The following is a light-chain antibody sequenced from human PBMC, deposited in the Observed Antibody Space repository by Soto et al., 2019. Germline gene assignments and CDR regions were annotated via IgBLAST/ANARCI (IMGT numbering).Light chain of an antibody. V-gene: IGLV2-14*01. J-gene: IGLJ2*01. CDR2: DVS. CDR3: SSYISSSTLV. CDR1: SSDVGGYNY. Sequence: QSALTQPASVSGSPGQSITISCTGTSSDVGGYNYVSWYQQHPGKAPKLMIYDVSNRPSGVSNRFSGSKYGNTASLTISGLQAEDEADYYCSSYISSSTLVFGGGTKVTVL.